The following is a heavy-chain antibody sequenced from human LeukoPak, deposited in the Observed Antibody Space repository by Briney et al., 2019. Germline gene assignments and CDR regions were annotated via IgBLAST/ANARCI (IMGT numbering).Heavy chain of an antibody. V-gene: IGHV1-69*13. Sequence: GASVTVSCKASGGTFSSYAISWVRQAPGQGLEWMGGIIPIFGTANYAQKFQGRVTITADESTSTAYMELSSLRSDDTAVYYCARTDQGGSSWYFGFRKFDYWGQGTLVTVSS. D-gene: IGHD6-13*01. CDR3: ARTDQGGSSWYFGFRKFDY. J-gene: IGHJ4*02. CDR1: GGTFSSYA. CDR2: IIPIFGTA.